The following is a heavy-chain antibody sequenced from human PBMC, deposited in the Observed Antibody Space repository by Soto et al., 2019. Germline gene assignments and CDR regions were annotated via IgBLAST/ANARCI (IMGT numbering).Heavy chain of an antibody. CDR3: ARDAIGDATNWFDP. CDR1: GFTFSSYA. Sequence: EVRLVESGGGLAQPGGSLRLSCAASGFTFSSYAMNWVRQSPGKGLEWVSYISMSGTTMVYADSVKGRFTISRDNAKKSLFLQMNSLRDEDTAMYYCARDAIGDATNWFDPWGQGTPVTVSS. J-gene: IGHJ5*02. CDR2: ISMSGTTM. V-gene: IGHV3-48*02.